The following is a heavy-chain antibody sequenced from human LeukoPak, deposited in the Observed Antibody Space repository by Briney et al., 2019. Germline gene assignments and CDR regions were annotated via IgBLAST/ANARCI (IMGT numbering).Heavy chain of an antibody. V-gene: IGHV1-69*05. CDR3: ARAMTGENWFDP. CDR1: GGTFSSYA. J-gene: IGHJ5*02. D-gene: IGHD3-9*01. Sequence: ASVKLSCKASGGTFSSYAISWVRQAPGQGLEWMGRIIPIFGTATYAQKFQGRVTMTTDESTSTAYMAPSSRRSEDTAVYYCARAMTGENWFDPWGQGTLVTVSS. CDR2: IIPIFGTA.